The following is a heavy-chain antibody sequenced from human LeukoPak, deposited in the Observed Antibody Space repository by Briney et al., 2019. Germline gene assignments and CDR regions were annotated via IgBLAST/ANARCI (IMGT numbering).Heavy chain of an antibody. CDR1: GYTFTGYY. D-gene: IGHD3-10*01. V-gene: IGHV1-2*04. CDR2: INPNSGGT. J-gene: IGHJ4*02. Sequence: ASVKVSCTASGYTFTGYYMHWVRQAPGQGLEWMGWINPNSGGTNYAQKFQGWVTMTRDTSISTAYMELSRLRSDDTAVYYCARDEVLLWFGEPLFYFSYWGQGTLVTVFS. CDR3: ARDEVLLWFGEPLFYFSY.